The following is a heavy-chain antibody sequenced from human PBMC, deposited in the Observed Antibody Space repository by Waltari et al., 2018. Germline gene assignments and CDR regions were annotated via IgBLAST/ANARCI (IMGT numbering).Heavy chain of an antibody. V-gene: IGHV4-38-2*02. CDR1: GYSINDGSY. J-gene: IGHJ4*02. CDR2: IHHSGST. D-gene: IGHD3-9*01. CDR3: ARDGVTLTGTGTDY. Sequence: QVQLQESGPGLVQPSETLALTCVVSGYSINDGSYWAWIRQAPGKGLEWIGNIHHSGSTYYNPSLKSRVTISVDTSKNQFSLKVRSVTAADTAVYYCARDGVTLTGTGTDYWGQGALVTVSS.